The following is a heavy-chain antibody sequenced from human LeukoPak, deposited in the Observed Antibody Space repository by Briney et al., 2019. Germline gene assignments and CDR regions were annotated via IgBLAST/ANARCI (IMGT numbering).Heavy chain of an antibody. D-gene: IGHD2-8*01. CDR2: VYYTDKT. J-gene: IGHJ3*01. V-gene: IGHV4-59*12. CDR1: NDSFSNYY. CDR3: ARVTNSLAFDV. Sequence: SETLSLTCTVSNDSFSNYYWTWIRKSPGQALEWIGYVYYTDKTHYNPSLKSRVFISADTSKKQFSLTLSSVTAADTAVYYCARVTNSLAFDVWGQGTMVTVSS.